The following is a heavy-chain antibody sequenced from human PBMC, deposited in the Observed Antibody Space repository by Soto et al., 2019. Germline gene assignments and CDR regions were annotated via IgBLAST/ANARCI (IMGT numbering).Heavy chain of an antibody. D-gene: IGHD1-7*01. CDR3: ARPEVWSGTTTTLDY. CDR2: ISAYNGNT. V-gene: IGHV1-18*04. Sequence: GASVXVSCKASGYTLTSYYMHWVRQAPGQGLEWMGWISAYNGNTNYAQKLQGRVTMTTDTSTSTAYMELRSLRSDDTAVYYCARPEVWSGTTTTLDYWVQGTLVTVSS. CDR1: GYTLTSYY. J-gene: IGHJ4*02.